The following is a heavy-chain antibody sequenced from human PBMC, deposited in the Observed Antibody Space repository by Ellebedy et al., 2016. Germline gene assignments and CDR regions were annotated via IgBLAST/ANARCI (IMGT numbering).Heavy chain of an antibody. J-gene: IGHJ4*02. CDR1: GFTLSSYW. CDR2: INSDGSST. Sequence: GESLKISXAASGFTLSSYWMHWVRQAPGKGPVRVSRINSDGSSTSYADSVKGRFTISRDNAKNTLYLQMNSLRAEDTAVYYCARDREYSSGWYFLDYWGQGTLVTVSS. D-gene: IGHD6-19*01. CDR3: ARDREYSSGWYFLDY. V-gene: IGHV3-74*01.